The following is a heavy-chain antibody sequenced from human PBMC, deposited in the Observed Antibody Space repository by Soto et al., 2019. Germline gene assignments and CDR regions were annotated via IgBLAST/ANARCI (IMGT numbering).Heavy chain of an antibody. D-gene: IGHD4-17*01. CDR3: AKDLGQWATTEYYFDY. CDR2: ISYDGRSA. V-gene: IGHV3-30*18. Sequence: QVQLVESGGGLLQPGGSLRLSCAASGFTFSSHPMHGVRQPPGKGLEWVAVISYDGRSAYYSDSVKGRFTISRDNSKNILYLEKDSLRGEDTAVYYCAKDLGQWATTEYYFDYWGQGARVTVSS. J-gene: IGHJ4*02. CDR1: GFTFSSHP.